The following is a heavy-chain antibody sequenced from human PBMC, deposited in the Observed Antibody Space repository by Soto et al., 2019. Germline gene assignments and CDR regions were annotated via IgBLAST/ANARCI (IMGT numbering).Heavy chain of an antibody. J-gene: IGHJ6*02. D-gene: IGHD3-16*01. CDR3: AIHWAPYYYYYYGMDV. Sequence: SETLSLTCTVSGGSISSSVYYWGWIRQPPGKGLEWIGSIYYSGSTYYNPSLKSRVTISVDTSKNQFSLKLSSVTAADTAVYYCAIHWAPYYYYYYGMDVCGQGTTVTVSS. CDR2: IYYSGST. CDR1: GGSISSSVYY. V-gene: IGHV4-39*01.